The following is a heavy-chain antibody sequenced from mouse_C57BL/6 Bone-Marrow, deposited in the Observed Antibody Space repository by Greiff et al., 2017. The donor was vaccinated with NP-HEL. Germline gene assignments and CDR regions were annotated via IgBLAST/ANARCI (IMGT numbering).Heavy chain of an antibody. V-gene: IGHV1-63*01. CDR1: GYTFTNYW. D-gene: IGHD1-1*01. CDR2: IYPGGGYT. J-gene: IGHJ1*03. CDR3: ARWYYGHWYFDV. Sequence: QVPLQQSGAELVRPGTSVKMSCKASGYTFTNYWIGWAKQRPGHGLEWIGDIYPGGGYTNYNEKFKGKATLTADKSSSTAYMQFSSLTSEDSAIDYGARWYYGHWYFDVWGTGTTVTVSS.